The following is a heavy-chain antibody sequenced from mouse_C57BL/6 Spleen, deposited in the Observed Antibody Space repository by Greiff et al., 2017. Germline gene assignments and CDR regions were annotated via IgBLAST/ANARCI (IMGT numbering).Heavy chain of an antibody. Sequence: EVQGVESGGGLVKPGGSLKLSCAASGFTFSDYGMHWVRRAPEKGLEWVAYISSGSSTIYYADTVKGRFTISRDNAKNTLCMQMTSLRSEDTAMYYCARNEHYGSSYCAMDYWGQGTSVTVSS. D-gene: IGHD1-1*01. CDR3: ARNEHYGSSYCAMDY. V-gene: IGHV5-17*01. CDR2: ISSGSSTI. CDR1: GFTFSDYG. J-gene: IGHJ4*01.